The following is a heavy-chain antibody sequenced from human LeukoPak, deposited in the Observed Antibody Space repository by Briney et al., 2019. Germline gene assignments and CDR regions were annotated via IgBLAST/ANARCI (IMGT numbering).Heavy chain of an antibody. CDR2: ISPASGTT. Sequence: ASVRVSCKASGYTFTGSYMHWVRQAPGQGFEWIGWISPASGTTKYAQNFQGRVTLTTDTSITTAYMELSSLTSDDTASYYCLNEHGGWGQGTPVTVSS. J-gene: IGHJ4*02. CDR1: GYTFTGSY. CDR3: LNEHGG. V-gene: IGHV1-2*02. D-gene: IGHD1-1*01.